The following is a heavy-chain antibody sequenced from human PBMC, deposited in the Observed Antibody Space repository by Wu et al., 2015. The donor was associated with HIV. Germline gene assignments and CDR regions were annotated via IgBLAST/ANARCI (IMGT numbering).Heavy chain of an antibody. V-gene: IGHV1-69*13. CDR1: GGTFSRYS. Sequence: QVQLEQSGAEVKKPGSSVKVSCKASGGTFSRYSISWVRQAPGQGLEWMGRIIPIFGTVNYAQKFQGRVTITADESTSTAHMELSSLRSEDTAVYYCARDHYYDSSGYHNDYWGQGTLVTVSS. CDR2: IIPIFGTV. J-gene: IGHJ4*02. CDR3: ARDHYYDSSGYHNDY. D-gene: IGHD3-22*01.